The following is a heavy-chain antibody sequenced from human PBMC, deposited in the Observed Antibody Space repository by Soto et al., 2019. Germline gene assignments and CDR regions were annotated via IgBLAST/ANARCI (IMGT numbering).Heavy chain of an antibody. Sequence: ASETLSLTCTVSGGSISSGGYYWSWIRQHPGKGLEWIGYIYYSGSTYYNPSLKSRVTISVDTSKNQFSLKLSSVTAADTAVYYCARAAALYNLDYWGQGTLVTVSS. CDR1: GGSISSGGYY. V-gene: IGHV4-31*03. CDR2: IYYSGST. J-gene: IGHJ4*02. CDR3: ARAAALYNLDY. D-gene: IGHD3-16*01.